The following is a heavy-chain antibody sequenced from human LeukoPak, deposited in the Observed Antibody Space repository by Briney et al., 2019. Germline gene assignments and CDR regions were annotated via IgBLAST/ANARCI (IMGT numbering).Heavy chain of an antibody. Sequence: GASVKVSCKASGYTFTSYGISWVRQAPGQGLEWMGWISAYNGNTNYAQKLQGRVTMTTDTSTSTAYMELRSLRSDDTAVYYCGRDSPGYCWSNSCSLFDYWGQGTLVTVSS. CDR1: GYTFTSYG. J-gene: IGHJ4*02. CDR2: ISAYNGNT. V-gene: IGHV1-18*01. CDR3: GRDSPGYCWSNSCSLFDY. D-gene: IGHD2-2*01.